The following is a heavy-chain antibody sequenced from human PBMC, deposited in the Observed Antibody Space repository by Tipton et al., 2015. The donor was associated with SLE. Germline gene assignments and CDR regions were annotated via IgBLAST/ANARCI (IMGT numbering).Heavy chain of an antibody. V-gene: IGHV3-53*05. J-gene: IGHJ4*02. CDR3: ASGIAVAPDY. CDR2: IYSGGSR. Sequence: SLRLSCAASGFTVSSNYMSWVRQAPGKGLEWVSVIYSGGSRYYADSVKGRFTISRDNAKNTLYLQMNSLRAEDTAVYYCASGIAVAPDYWGQGTLVTVSS. D-gene: IGHD6-19*01. CDR1: GFTVSSNY.